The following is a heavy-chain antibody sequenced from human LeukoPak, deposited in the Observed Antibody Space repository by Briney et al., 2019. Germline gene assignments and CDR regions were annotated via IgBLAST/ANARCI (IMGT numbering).Heavy chain of an antibody. CDR1: GFIFSHYG. V-gene: IGHV3-33*01. Sequence: GGSLRLSCAASGFIFSHYGMHWVRQAPGKGLEWVAVIWSDGSNRFYADSVKGRFTISRDNSQNIVFLQMNSLGAEDTAMYYCARDAQRGFDYSNSLEYWGHGTLVTVSS. CDR2: IWSDGSNR. J-gene: IGHJ4*01. D-gene: IGHD4-11*01. CDR3: ARDAQRGFDYSNSLEY.